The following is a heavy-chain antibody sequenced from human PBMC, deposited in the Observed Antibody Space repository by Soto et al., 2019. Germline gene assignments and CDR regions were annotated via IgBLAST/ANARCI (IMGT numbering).Heavy chain of an antibody. V-gene: IGHV1-3*01. CDR3: ARGYGSGIMVGY. Sequence: QVQLVQSGAEVKKPGASVKVSCKASGYTFTSYAMHWVRQAPGQRLEWMGWINAGNGNTKYSQKFQGRVTITRDTSASTAYMELSSLISEDTAVYYCARGYGSGIMVGYWGQGTLVTVSS. D-gene: IGHD3-10*01. CDR2: INAGNGNT. CDR1: GYTFTSYA. J-gene: IGHJ4*02.